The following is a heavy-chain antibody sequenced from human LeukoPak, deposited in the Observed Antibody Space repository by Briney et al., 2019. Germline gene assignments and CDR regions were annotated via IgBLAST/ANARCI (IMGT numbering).Heavy chain of an antibody. J-gene: IGHJ3*02. Sequence: PSETLSPTCTVSGGSISSYYRSWIRQPPGKGLEWIGYIYYSGSTNYNPSLKSRVTISVDTSKNQFSLKLSSVTAADTAVYYCAGQRSYDAFDIWGQGTMVTVSS. CDR2: IYYSGST. V-gene: IGHV4-59*01. CDR1: GGSISSYY. CDR3: AGQRSYDAFDI. D-gene: IGHD6-25*01.